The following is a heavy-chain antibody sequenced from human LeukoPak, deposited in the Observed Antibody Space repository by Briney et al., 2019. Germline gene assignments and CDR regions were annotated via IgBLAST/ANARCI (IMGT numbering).Heavy chain of an antibody. CDR3: TTLVKGYSYGSSSSPDAFDI. CDR2: IWFDGGKI. V-gene: IGHV3-33*01. Sequence: PGRSLRLSCAASGFPFSSYAMHWLRQAPGKGLEWVAVIWFDGGKIYYADSVKGRFTISRDDSKNTAYLQMNNLKTEDTAVYYCTTLVKGYSYGSSSSPDAFDIWGQGTMVTVSS. D-gene: IGHD5-18*01. CDR1: GFPFSSYA. J-gene: IGHJ3*02.